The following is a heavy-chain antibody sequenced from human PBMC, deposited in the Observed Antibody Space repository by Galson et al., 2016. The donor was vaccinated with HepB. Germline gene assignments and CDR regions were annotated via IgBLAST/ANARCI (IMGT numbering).Heavy chain of an antibody. Sequence: SLRLSCASSGFTFSSYWAHWVRQAPGKGLEWVSVIGGSGGSTYYADSVKGRFTISRDNSKSTLYLEMNSLRADDTAIYYCAKLTMIIVVTPHFDSWGQGTLVTVSS. CDR3: AKLTMIIVVTPHFDS. D-gene: IGHD3-22*01. V-gene: IGHV3-23*01. J-gene: IGHJ4*02. CDR2: IGGSGGST. CDR1: GFTFSSYW.